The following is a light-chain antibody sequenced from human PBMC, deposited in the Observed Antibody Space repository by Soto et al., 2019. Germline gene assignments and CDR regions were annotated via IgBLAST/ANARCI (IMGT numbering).Light chain of an antibody. J-gene: IGKJ1*01. CDR1: QTVSSTY. V-gene: IGKV3-20*01. Sequence: EIVLTQSPGTLSLSPGERATLSCRASQTVSSTYLAWYQQKPGQAPRLLIYGASSRATAIPDRFSGSGSGTDFTLTISRLEPEDLAVYYCQQYATSPWTFGQGTTVEIK. CDR3: QQYATSPWT. CDR2: GAS.